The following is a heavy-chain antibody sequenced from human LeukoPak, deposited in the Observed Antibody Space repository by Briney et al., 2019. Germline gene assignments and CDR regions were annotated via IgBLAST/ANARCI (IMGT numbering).Heavy chain of an antibody. J-gene: IGHJ4*02. D-gene: IGHD5-24*01. CDR2: IYYSGST. V-gene: IGHV4-59*01. CDR3: ARGDGYYYFDY. Sequence: SETLSLTCTVSGGSISSYYSNWIRHPPRKPLEWIGYIYYSGSTNYNPSLKSRVTISIDTSKNQFSLKLSSVTAADTAVYYCARGDGYYYFDYWGQGTLVTVSS. CDR1: GGSISSYY.